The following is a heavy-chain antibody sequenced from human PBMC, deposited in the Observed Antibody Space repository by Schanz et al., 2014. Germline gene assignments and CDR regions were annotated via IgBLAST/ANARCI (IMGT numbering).Heavy chain of an antibody. J-gene: IGHJ4*02. CDR3: AKTLFPGGTQTFGN. D-gene: IGHD2-8*02. Sequence: VQLLESGGGLIQPGGSLRLSCAASGFSVGNKYMNWVRQAPGKGLEWVALVSSDGNNDYYTDSVKGRFTISRDNSKSTLYVEMNSLRVEDTAVYYCAKTLFPGGTQTFGNWGRGTLXTVSS. CDR2: VSSDGNND. CDR1: GFSVGNKY. V-gene: IGHV3-30*18.